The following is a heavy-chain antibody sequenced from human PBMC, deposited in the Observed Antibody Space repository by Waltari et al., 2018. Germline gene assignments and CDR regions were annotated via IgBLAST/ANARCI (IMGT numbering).Heavy chain of an antibody. CDR2: IIPIFGTA. V-gene: IGHV1-69*01. D-gene: IGHD4-17*01. J-gene: IGHJ4*02. CDR3: ARDLVSPHDYGDPGGY. Sequence: QVQLVQSGAEVKKPGSSVKVSCTASGGTFSSYAISWVRQAPGQGLEWMGGIIPIFGTANYAQKFQGRVTITADESTSTAYMELSSLRSEDTAVYYCARDLVSPHDYGDPGGYWGQGTLVTVSS. CDR1: GGTFSSYA.